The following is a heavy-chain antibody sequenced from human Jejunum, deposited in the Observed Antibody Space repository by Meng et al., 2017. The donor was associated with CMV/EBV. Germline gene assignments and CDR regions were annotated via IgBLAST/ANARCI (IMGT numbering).Heavy chain of an antibody. V-gene: IGHV3-23*01. D-gene: IGHD6-13*01. J-gene: IGHJ4*02. Sequence: DVQLLESGGGLVQPGGSLRLSCAASGFTFNKYGVSWVRQAPGKGLEWVSGLNGVGSTTYYADSVKGRFTISKDYSTNTVYLQMNSLTAEDTAIYYCAKDRQQLANLDYWGQGPLVTVAS. CDR2: LNGVGSTT. CDR1: GFTFNKYG. CDR3: AKDRQQLANLDY.